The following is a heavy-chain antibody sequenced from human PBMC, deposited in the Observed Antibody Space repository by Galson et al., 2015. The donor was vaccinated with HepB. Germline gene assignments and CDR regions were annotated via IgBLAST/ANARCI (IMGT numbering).Heavy chain of an antibody. V-gene: IGHV3-23*01. CDR3: AKRLLRSSWEKYFDY. J-gene: IGHJ4*02. Sequence: SLRLSCAASGFAFSTYDMSWVRQSPGKGLEWVSFISSSGDPTYYGDSVKGRFTISRDNSKNTLYLQMNSLRTEDTAIYYCAKRLLRSSWEKYFDYWGQGTLVTVSS. CDR2: ISSSGDPT. D-gene: IGHD6-13*01. CDR1: GFAFSTYD.